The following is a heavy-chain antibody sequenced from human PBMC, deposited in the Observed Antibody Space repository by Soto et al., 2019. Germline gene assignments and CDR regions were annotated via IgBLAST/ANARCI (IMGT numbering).Heavy chain of an antibody. CDR1: GFTFSSFW. Sequence: XGSLILSCAVAGFTFSSFWMSWVRQAPGKGLEWVANISQDGSEKYYVDSVKGRFTISRDNAKNSLYLQMNSLRAEDKAVYYCTRDLIVVPAGWFDHWGQGNLVTVSS. V-gene: IGHV3-7*01. CDR3: TRDLIVVPAGWFDH. D-gene: IGHD2-2*01. J-gene: IGHJ5*02. CDR2: ISQDGSEK.